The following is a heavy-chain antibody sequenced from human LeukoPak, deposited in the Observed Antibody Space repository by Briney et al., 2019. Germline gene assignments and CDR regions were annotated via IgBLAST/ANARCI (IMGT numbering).Heavy chain of an antibody. V-gene: IGHV1-24*01. CDR1: GYTLTELS. J-gene: IGHJ3*02. CDR3: AAYYYDSSDPGAFDI. D-gene: IGHD3-22*01. Sequence: ASVKVSCKVSGYTLTELSMYWVRQAPGKGLEWMGGFDPEDGETIYAQKFQGRVTMTEDTSTDTAYMELSSLRSEDTAVYYCAAYYYDSSDPGAFDIWGQGTMVTVSS. CDR2: FDPEDGET.